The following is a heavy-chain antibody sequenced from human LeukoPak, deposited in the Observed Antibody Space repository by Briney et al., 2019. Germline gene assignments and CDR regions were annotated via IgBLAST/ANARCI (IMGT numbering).Heavy chain of an antibody. J-gene: IGHJ4*02. V-gene: IGHV4-39*01. CDR1: GGSISSSSYY. D-gene: IGHD5-12*01. CDR2: IYYSGST. CDR3: ARTDSCYDSFDY. Sequence: SETLSLTCTVSGGSISSSSYYWGWIRQPRGKGLEWIGSIYYSGSTYYNPSGKSRITITVDTSKNQFSLKLSSVTAADTAVYYCARTDSCYDSFDYWGQGTLVTVSS.